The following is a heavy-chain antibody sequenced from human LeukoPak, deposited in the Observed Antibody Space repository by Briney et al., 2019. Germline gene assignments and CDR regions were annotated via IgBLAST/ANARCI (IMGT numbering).Heavy chain of an antibody. CDR1: GFTVDSNY. Sequence: PGGSLRLSCAASGFTVDSNYLSWVRQAPGKGLEWVSTIYTGGNTYYADSVKGRFTISRDNSKNTLYLQMNSLRAEDTAVYYCAKDQDYDSSTVDYWGQGTLVTVSS. CDR2: IYTGGNT. CDR3: AKDQDYDSSTVDY. J-gene: IGHJ4*02. D-gene: IGHD3-22*01. V-gene: IGHV3-53*01.